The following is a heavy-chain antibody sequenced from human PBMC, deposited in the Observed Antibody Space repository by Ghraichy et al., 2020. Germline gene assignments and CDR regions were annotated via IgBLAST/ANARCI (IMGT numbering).Heavy chain of an antibody. D-gene: IGHD2-15*01. CDR1: GFTFSVYD. J-gene: IGHJ4*02. CDR2: ISSGSDRI. CDR3: ANTYCVGGGCPPN. V-gene: IGHV3-48*02. Sequence: GGSLRLSCATSGFTFSVYDMNWVRQAPGKGLEWISFISSGSDRIYYADSVRGRFTISRDDAKKSLFLQMNNLRDEDTAVYYCANTYCVGGGCPPNWGQGTLVTVSS.